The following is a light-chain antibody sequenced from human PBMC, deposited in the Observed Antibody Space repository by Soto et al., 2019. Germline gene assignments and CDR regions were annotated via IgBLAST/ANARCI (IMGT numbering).Light chain of an antibody. CDR2: DVS. J-gene: IGLJ1*01. CDR3: SSYTSSSTYV. Sequence: QSVLTQPDSVSGSPGQSITISCTGTSSDVGGYNYVSWYQQHPGKAPKLMIYDVSNRPSGVSNRFSGSKSGNTASLTISWLQAEYEADYYCSSYTSSSTYVFGTGTKLTVL. CDR1: SSDVGGYNY. V-gene: IGLV2-14*01.